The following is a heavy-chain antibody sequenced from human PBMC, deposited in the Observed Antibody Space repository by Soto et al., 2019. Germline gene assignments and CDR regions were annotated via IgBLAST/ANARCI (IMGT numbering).Heavy chain of an antibody. CDR1: GGSISSYY. V-gene: IGHV4-59*01. D-gene: IGHD3-10*01. CDR2: IYYSGST. Sequence: PSETLSLTCTVSGGSISSYYWSWIRQPPGKGLEWIGYIYYSGSTNYNPSLKSRVTIPVDTSKNQFSLKLSSVTAADTAVYYCARMLADGSGSYYSDYWGQGTLVTVSS. J-gene: IGHJ4*02. CDR3: ARMLADGSGSYYSDY.